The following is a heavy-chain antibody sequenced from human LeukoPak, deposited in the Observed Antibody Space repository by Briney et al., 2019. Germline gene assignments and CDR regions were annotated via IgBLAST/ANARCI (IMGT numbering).Heavy chain of an antibody. D-gene: IGHD3-22*01. CDR1: GFTFSSYS. V-gene: IGHV3-48*01. CDR3: ARDRTLYYDNSGLDY. Sequence: GGSLRLSCAASGFTFSSYSMNWVRQAPGKGLEWVSYISSSSSTIYYADSVKGRFTISRDNAKNSLYLQMNSLRAEDTAVYYCARDRTLYYDNSGLDYWGQGTLVTVSS. CDR2: ISSSSSTI. J-gene: IGHJ4*02.